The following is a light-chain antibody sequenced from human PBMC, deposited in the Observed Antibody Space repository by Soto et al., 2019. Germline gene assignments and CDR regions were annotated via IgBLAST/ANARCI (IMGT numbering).Light chain of an antibody. V-gene: IGLV2-8*01. J-gene: IGLJ1*01. Sequence: QSALTQPPSASGSPGQSVTISCTGTSSDVGGYDYVSWYQQRPGKAPKLLIHEVTKRPSGVPDRFSGSKSGNTASLTVSGLQAEDEADYYCSSYAGSNNRVFGTGTKLTVL. CDR3: SSYAGSNNRV. CDR1: SSDVGGYDY. CDR2: EVT.